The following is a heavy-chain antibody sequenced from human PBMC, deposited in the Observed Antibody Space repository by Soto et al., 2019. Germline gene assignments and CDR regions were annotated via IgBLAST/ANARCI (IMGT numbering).Heavy chain of an antibody. CDR1: GFTFSSYG. Sequence: QVQLVESGGGVVQPGRSLRLSCAASGFTFSSYGMHWVRQAPGKGLEWVAVIWYDGSNKYYADSVKGRFTISRDNSKNAMYLQVNSLRAEDTAVYCCARRDYGDYSYYFDYWGQGTLVTVSS. J-gene: IGHJ4*02. CDR3: ARRDYGDYSYYFDY. V-gene: IGHV3-33*01. D-gene: IGHD4-17*01. CDR2: IWYDGSNK.